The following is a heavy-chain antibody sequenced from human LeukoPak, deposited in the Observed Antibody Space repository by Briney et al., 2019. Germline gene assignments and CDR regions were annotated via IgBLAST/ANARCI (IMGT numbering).Heavy chain of an antibody. J-gene: IGHJ4*02. D-gene: IGHD3-16*02. CDR2: IKPDGTEK. Sequence: GGSLRLSCAASGFTFTDSWMSWVRQPPGKGLEWVVNIKPDGTEKYYVDPLKGRFTVSRDNAKNSLYLQMSSLRAEDTAVYYCARVRYGNYFDYWGQGTLVTVSS. CDR1: GFTFTDSW. CDR3: ARVRYGNYFDY. V-gene: IGHV3-7*04.